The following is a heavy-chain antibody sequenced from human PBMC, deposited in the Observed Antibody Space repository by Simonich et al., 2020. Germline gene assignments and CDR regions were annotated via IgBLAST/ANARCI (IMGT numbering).Heavy chain of an antibody. Sequence: QVQLVQSGAEVKKPGASVKVSCKASGYTFTGYYMHWVRQAPGQGLGGMGRNNPNSGGTNYAQKFQGRGTMTRDTSISTAYMELSRLRSDDTAVYYCASGWDWGFSHMSDYWGQGTLVTVSS. D-gene: IGHD7-27*01. CDR3: ASGWDWGFSHMSDY. CDR1: GYTFTGYY. J-gene: IGHJ4*02. CDR2: NNPNSGGT. V-gene: IGHV1-2*06.